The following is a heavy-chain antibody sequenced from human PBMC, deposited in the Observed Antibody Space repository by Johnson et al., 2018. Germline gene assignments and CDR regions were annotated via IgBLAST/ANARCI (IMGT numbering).Heavy chain of an antibody. J-gene: IGHJ3*02. CDR1: GFTFSSYD. CDR2: IGTAGDT. D-gene: IGHD3-3*01. Sequence: VQLVESGGGVVQPGRSLGLSCAASGFTFSSYDMHWVRQATGKGLEWVSAIGTAGDTYYPGSVKGRFTISRENAKNSLYLQMNSLRAGDTAVYYCARVGEIGAFDIWGQGTMVTVSS. V-gene: IGHV3-13*01. CDR3: ARVGEIGAFDI.